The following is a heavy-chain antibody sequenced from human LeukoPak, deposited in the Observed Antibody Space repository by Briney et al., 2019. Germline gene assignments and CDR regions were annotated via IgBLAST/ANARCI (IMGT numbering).Heavy chain of an antibody. CDR3: ARYLYYYGSGSYSWFDP. CDR2: INPNSGGT. V-gene: IGHV1-2*02. J-gene: IGHJ5*02. CDR1: GYTFTGYY. Sequence: GASVKVSCKASGYTFTGYYMHWVRQAPGQGLEWMGWINPNSGGTNYAQKFQGRVTMTSDTSISTAYMELSRLRSDDTAVYYCARYLYYYGSGSYSWFDPWGQGTLVTVSS. D-gene: IGHD3-10*01.